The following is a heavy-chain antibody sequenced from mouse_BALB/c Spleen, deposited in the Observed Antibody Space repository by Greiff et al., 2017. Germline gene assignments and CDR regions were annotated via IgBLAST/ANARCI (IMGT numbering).Heavy chain of an antibody. CDR3: ARGVYDGYYYGMDY. V-gene: IGHV14-3*02. CDR1: GFNIKDTY. Sequence: EVQLQQSGAELVKPGASVKLSCTASGFNIKDTYMHWVKQRPEQGLEWIGRIDPANGNTKYDPKFQGKATITADTSSNTAYLQLSSLTSEDTAVYYCARGVYDGYYYGMDYWGQGTSVTVSS. D-gene: IGHD2-3*01. CDR2: IDPANGNT. J-gene: IGHJ4*01.